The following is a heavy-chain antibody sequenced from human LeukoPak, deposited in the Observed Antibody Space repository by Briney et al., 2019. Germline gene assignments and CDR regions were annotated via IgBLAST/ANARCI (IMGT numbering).Heavy chain of an antibody. CDR2: IDTDGTRT. D-gene: IGHD5-18*01. J-gene: IGHJ6*04. CDR1: GFTFSSYA. V-gene: IGHV3-74*01. CDR3: AREDTAMVRSMDV. Sequence: PGGSLRLSCAASGFTFSSYAMHWVRQAPGKGLVWVSRIDTDGTRTYYADSVKGRFTISRDNAKNTLYLQMDNLRAEDTAVYYCAREDTAMVRSMDVWGKGTTVTISS.